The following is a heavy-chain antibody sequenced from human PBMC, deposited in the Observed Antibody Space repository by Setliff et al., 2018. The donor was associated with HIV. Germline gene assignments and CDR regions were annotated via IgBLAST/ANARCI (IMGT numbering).Heavy chain of an antibody. J-gene: IGHJ4*02. CDR3: ATLAAAGESYDY. CDR2: LYHSGST. D-gene: IGHD6-13*01. CDR1: GDSISSYY. V-gene: IGHV4-59*12. Sequence: SETLSLTCTVSGDSISSYYWSWIRQPPGKGLECIGHLYHSGSTHYSPSLKSRVTMSVATSKNQFSLRLSSVTAADTAVYYCATLAAAGESYDYWGQGSLVTVSS.